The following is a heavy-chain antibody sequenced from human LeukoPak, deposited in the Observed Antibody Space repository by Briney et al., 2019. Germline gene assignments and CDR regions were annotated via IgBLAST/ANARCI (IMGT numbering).Heavy chain of an antibody. J-gene: IGHJ4*02. CDR1: GFTFSTYS. CDR3: AKDVVPDSGWDLDY. V-gene: IGHV3-23*01. Sequence: GGSLRLSCAASGFTFSTYSMTWVRQGPGKGLEWVSSIYPSGDSTFYADSVKGRFTISRDNSKNTLYLQMSSLRTEDTAIYYCAKDVVPDSGWDLDYWGQGTLVSVSS. CDR2: IYPSGDST. D-gene: IGHD6-19*01.